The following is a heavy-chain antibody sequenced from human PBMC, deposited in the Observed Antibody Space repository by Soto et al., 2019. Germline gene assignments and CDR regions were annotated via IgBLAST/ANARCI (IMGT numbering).Heavy chain of an antibody. CDR3: ARTVGATIRWFDP. D-gene: IGHD1-26*01. CDR1: GGSISSSSYY. J-gene: IGHJ5*02. CDR2: IYYSGTT. V-gene: IGHV4-39*01. Sequence: PSETLSLTCTVSGGSISSSSYYWAWVRQPPGKGLEWIGSIYYSGTTYYNPSLKSRVTISEDTSKNQFSLKLSSVTAADTAVFYCARTVGATIRWFDPWGQGTLVTVSS.